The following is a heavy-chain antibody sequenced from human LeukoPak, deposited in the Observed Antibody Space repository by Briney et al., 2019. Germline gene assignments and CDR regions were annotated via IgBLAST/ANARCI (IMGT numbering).Heavy chain of an antibody. CDR1: GYTFTSYD. CDR2: MNPNSGNT. CDR3: ARSRNTAMGRRPNYYYYYYMDV. D-gene: IGHD5-18*01. V-gene: IGHV1-8*03. Sequence: ASVKVSCKASGYTFTSYDINWVRQATGQGLEWMGWMNPNSGNTGYAQKFQGRVTITRNTSISTAYMELSSLRSEDTAVYYCARSRNTAMGRRPNYYYYYYMDVWGKGTTVTVSS. J-gene: IGHJ6*03.